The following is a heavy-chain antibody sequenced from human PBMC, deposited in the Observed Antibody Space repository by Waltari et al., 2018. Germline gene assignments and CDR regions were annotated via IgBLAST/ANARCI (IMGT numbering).Heavy chain of an antibody. CDR1: GFTFGDYA. V-gene: IGHV3-49*03. J-gene: IGHJ4*02. CDR2: IRSKTYGGTA. D-gene: IGHD2-2*01. Sequence: EVQLVESGGDLVQPGRSLRLSCTANGFTFGDYALGWFRQAPGKGLEWVGFIRSKTYGGTAQYAASVKGRFTISRDDSKSIAYLQVNSLKTEDTAVYYCTRDRWYSSTWYFDYWGQGTLVTVSS. CDR3: TRDRWYSSTWYFDY.